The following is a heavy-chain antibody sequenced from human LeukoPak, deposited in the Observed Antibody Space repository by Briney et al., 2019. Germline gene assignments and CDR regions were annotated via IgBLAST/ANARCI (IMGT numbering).Heavy chain of an antibody. Sequence: GASVKVSCKASGYTFTRYDINWVRQATGQGLEWMGWMNPNSGNTGYAQKFQGRVTMTRNTSISTAYMELSSLRSDDTAVYYCARDRSQGYFDWLLSNTNAFDIWGQGTMVTVSS. V-gene: IGHV1-8*01. CDR1: GYTFTRYD. CDR2: MNPNSGNT. J-gene: IGHJ3*02. D-gene: IGHD3-9*01. CDR3: ARDRSQGYFDWLLSNTNAFDI.